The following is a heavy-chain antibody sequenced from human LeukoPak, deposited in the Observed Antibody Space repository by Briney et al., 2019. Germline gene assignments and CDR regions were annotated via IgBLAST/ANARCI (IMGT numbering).Heavy chain of an antibody. V-gene: IGHV3-66*01. CDR3: AKEEDTAMVASPFDY. CDR2: IYSGGST. D-gene: IGHD5-18*01. J-gene: IGHJ4*02. Sequence: PGGSLRLSCVASGFTVSSNYMSWVRQAPGKGLEWVSVIYSGGSTYYADSVKGRFTISRDNSKNTLYLQMNSLRAEDTAVYYCAKEEDTAMVASPFDYWGQGTLVTVSS. CDR1: GFTVSSNY.